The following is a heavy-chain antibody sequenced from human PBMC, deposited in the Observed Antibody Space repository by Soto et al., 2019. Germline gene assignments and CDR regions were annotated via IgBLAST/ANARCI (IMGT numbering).Heavy chain of an antibody. Sequence: GGSLRLSCSASGFTFSSYAMHWVRQAPGKGLEYVSAISSNGGSTYYADSVKGRFTISRDNSKNTLYLQMSSLRAEDTAVYYCVKGVWGSYRPNRHDYWGQGTLVTVSS. J-gene: IGHJ4*02. CDR3: VKGVWGSYRPNRHDY. CDR2: ISSNGGST. V-gene: IGHV3-64D*08. D-gene: IGHD3-16*02. CDR1: GFTFSSYA.